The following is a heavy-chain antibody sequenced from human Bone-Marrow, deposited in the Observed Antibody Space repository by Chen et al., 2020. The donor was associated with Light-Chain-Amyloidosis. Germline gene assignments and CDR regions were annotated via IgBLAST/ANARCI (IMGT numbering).Heavy chain of an antibody. D-gene: IGHD3-10*01. J-gene: IGHJ6*03. CDR3: AREGRYITMVRGVIRYYYYMDV. CDR2: IKQDGSEK. CDR1: GFTFSSYW. V-gene: IGHV3-7*01. Sequence: EVQLVESGGGLVQPGGSLRLYCAASGFTFSSYWMSWVRQAPGKGLEWVANIKQDGSEKYYVDSVKGRFTISRDNAKNSLYLQMNSLRAEDTAVYYCAREGRYITMVRGVIRYYYYMDVWGKGTTVTVSS.